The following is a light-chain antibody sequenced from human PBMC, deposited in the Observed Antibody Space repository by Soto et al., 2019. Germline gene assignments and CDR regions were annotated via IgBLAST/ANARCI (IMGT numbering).Light chain of an antibody. CDR1: SSDVGAYKY. CDR2: DVT. V-gene: IGLV2-8*01. Sequence: QSALTQPPSASGSPGQSVTISCTGTSSDVGAYKYVSWYQQHPGTAPKLMIYDVTKRPSGVPDRFSGSKSGNTASLTVSGLQAEDEADYYCTSYVSSEIGVFGGGTKLTVL. J-gene: IGLJ2*01. CDR3: TSYVSSEIGV.